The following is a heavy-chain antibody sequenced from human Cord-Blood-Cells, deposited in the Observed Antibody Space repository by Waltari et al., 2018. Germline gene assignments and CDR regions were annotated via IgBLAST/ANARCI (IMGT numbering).Heavy chain of an antibody. CDR2: VCPGDPDT. D-gene: IGHD2-2*01. CDR1: GYSFTSYW. V-gene: IGHV5-51*03. CDR3: ARPADGYCSSTSCPVAFDI. J-gene: IGHJ3*02. Sequence: EVQLVQSGAEVKKPGESLKISCKGSGYSFTSYWIGWVRQMPGKGLEWMGTVCPGDPDTRDGPSVKGQVTISSDKSISTAYRQWSSLKASDTAMYYCARPADGYCSSTSCPVAFDIWGQGTMVTVSS.